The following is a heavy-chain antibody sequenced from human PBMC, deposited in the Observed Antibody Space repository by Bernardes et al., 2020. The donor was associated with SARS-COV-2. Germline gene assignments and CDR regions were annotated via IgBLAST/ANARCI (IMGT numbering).Heavy chain of an antibody. CDR1: GYTFASHS. CDR2: IIAYNGDT. V-gene: IGHV1-18*01. D-gene: IGHD2-21*02. J-gene: IGHJ4*02. CDR3: ARDGLAYCRDDFDCSPGFDY. Sequence: ASVKVSCKASGYTFASHSLSWVRQAPGQGLEWMGWIIAYNGDTNYAQKFQGRVTMTADTSTSIAYMELKSLRSDDTAVYFCARDGLAYCRDDFDCSPGFDYWGQGTLVTVSS.